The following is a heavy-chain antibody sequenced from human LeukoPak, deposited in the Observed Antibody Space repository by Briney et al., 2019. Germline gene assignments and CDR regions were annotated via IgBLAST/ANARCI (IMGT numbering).Heavy chain of an antibody. Sequence: GGSLRLSCAASGFTFSSYSMNWVRQAPGKGLEWVSSISSSSSYIYYADSVKGRFTISRDNAKNSLYLQMNSLRAEDTAVYYCARVAIGSWYDYYFDYWGQGTLVTVSS. J-gene: IGHJ4*02. CDR3: ARVAIGSWYDYYFDY. CDR1: GFTFSSYS. D-gene: IGHD6-13*01. V-gene: IGHV3-21*01. CDR2: ISSSSSYI.